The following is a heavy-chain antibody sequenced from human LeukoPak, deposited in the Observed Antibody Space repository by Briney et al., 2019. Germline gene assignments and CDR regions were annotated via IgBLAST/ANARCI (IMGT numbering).Heavy chain of an antibody. J-gene: IGHJ5*02. Sequence: PSGTLSLTCAVYGGSFSGYYWSWIRQPPGKGLEGIGEINHSGSTNHNPSLKSRVTILEDTSKNHCSVKRSPGTAADTAVYYCARGSRGFWSGYYKRGNWFDPWGQGTLVTVSS. CDR1: GGSFSGYY. D-gene: IGHD3-3*01. CDR3: ARGSRGFWSGYYKRGNWFDP. V-gene: IGHV4-34*01. CDR2: INHSGST.